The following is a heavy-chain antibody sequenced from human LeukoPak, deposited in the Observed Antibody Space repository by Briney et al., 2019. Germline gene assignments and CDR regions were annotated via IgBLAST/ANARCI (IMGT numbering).Heavy chain of an antibody. Sequence: SGGSLRLSCAASGFTFSSYGMHWVRQAPGKGLEWVAVISYDGSNKYYADSVKGRFTISRDNSKNTLYLQMNSLRAEDTAVYYCAKDFPQRVLSGYFDYWGQGTLVTVSS. CDR2: ISYDGSNK. CDR1: GFTFSSYG. CDR3: AKDFPQRVLSGYFDY. V-gene: IGHV3-30*18. J-gene: IGHJ4*02. D-gene: IGHD4/OR15-4a*01.